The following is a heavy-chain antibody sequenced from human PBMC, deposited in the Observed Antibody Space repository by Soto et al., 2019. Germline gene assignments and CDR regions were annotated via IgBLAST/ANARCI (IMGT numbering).Heavy chain of an antibody. V-gene: IGHV4-34*01. Sequence: SETLSLTCAVYGGSFSGYYWSWIRQPPGKGLEWIGEINHSGSTNYNPSLKSLVTISVDTSKNQFSLKLSSVTAADTAVYYCARGRINWNDGEFVGLLFDYWGQGTLVTVSS. J-gene: IGHJ4*02. CDR1: GGSFSGYY. CDR2: INHSGST. D-gene: IGHD1-1*01. CDR3: ARGRINWNDGEFVGLLFDY.